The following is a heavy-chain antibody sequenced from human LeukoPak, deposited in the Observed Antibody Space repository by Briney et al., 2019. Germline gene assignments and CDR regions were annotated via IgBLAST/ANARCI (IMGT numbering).Heavy chain of an antibody. CDR2: IYYSGST. Sequence: PSETLSLTCTVSGGSISSSSYYWGWIRQPPGKGLEWIGSIYYSGSTYYNPSLKSRVTISVDTSKNQFSLKLSSVTAADTAVYYCARALIHPFGGSYYGWTLYYFDYWGQGTLVTVSS. D-gene: IGHD1-26*01. V-gene: IGHV4-39*07. CDR1: GGSISSSSYY. J-gene: IGHJ4*02. CDR3: ARALIHPFGGSYYGWTLYYFDY.